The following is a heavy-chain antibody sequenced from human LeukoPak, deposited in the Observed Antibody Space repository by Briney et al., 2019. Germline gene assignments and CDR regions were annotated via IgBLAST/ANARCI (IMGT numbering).Heavy chain of an antibody. CDR1: GFTFSSYA. J-gene: IGHJ4*02. D-gene: IGHD6-13*01. Sequence: GGSLRLSCAASGFTFSSYAMHWVRQAPGKGLEWVAVISYDGSNKYYADSVKGRFTISRDNSKNTLYLQMNSLRAEDTAVYYCAKDDSSWYWGGTRFDYWGQGTLVTVSS. CDR2: ISYDGSNK. CDR3: AKDDSSWYWGGTRFDY. V-gene: IGHV3-30-3*01.